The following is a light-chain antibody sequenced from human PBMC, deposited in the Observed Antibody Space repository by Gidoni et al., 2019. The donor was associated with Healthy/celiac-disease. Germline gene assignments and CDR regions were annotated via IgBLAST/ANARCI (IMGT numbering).Light chain of an antibody. CDR3: QQSYSTPLT. V-gene: IGKV1-39*01. Sequence: GDRVTITCRASQSISSYLNGYQQKPGKAPKLLIYAASSLQSGVPSRFSGSGSGTDFTLTISSLQPEDFATYYCQQSYSTPLTFXGXTKVXIK. CDR2: AAS. CDR1: QSISSY. J-gene: IGKJ4*01.